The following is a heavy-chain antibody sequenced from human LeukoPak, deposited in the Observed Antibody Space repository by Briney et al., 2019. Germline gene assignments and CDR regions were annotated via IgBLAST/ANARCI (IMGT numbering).Heavy chain of an antibody. V-gene: IGHV4-34*01. Sequence: SETLSLTCAVYGGSFSGYYWSWIRQPPGRGLEWIGEINHSGSTNYNPSLKSRVTISVDTSKNQFSLKLSSVTAADTAVYYCARGRGYFDYWGQGTLVTVSS. CDR2: INHSGST. CDR1: GGSFSGYY. CDR3: ARGRGYFDY. D-gene: IGHD1-26*01. J-gene: IGHJ4*02.